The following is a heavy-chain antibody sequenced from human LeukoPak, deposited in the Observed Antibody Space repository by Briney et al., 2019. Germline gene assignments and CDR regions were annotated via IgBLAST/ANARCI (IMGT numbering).Heavy chain of an antibody. CDR1: GGSIDSPNW. CDR3: ARSLGNYGSGSYDALDI. D-gene: IGHD3-10*01. CDR2: IYHSEST. J-gene: IGHJ3*02. Sequence: SETLSLTCVVSGGSIDSPNWWSWVRQPPGKGLEWIGEIYHSESTNYKPSLQSRGTISVDKSKNQFSLRLNSVTAADTAVYYCARSLGNYGSGSYDALDIWGQGTMVTVSS. V-gene: IGHV4-4*02.